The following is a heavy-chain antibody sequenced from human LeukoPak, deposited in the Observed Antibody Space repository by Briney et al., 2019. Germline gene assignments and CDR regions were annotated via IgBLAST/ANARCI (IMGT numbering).Heavy chain of an antibody. CDR2: IYTSGCT. J-gene: IGHJ6*02. Sequence: SETLSLTCTVSGGYISSGSYYWSWLRQPAGKGLEWIGRIYTSGCTNDNPSLTSRVPISVDPSKNQFSLKLSSVTAADTAVYSCARAGYTYYYGSGSYAYYYYYGMDVWGQGTTVTVSS. D-gene: IGHD3-10*01. CDR1: GGYISSGSYY. CDR3: ARAGYTYYYGSGSYAYYYYYGMDV. V-gene: IGHV4-61*02.